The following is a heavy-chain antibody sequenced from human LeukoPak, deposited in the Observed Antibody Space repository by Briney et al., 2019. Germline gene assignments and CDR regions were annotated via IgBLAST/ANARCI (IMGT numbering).Heavy chain of an antibody. Sequence: SETLSLTCTVSGGSISSSSYYWGWIRQPPGKGLEWIGSIYYSGSTYYNSSLKSRVTISVDTSKNQFSLKLSSVTAADTAVYYCARHSSRFGELLPHTIDYWGQGTLVTVSS. J-gene: IGHJ4*02. CDR1: GGSISSSSYY. CDR2: IYYSGST. V-gene: IGHV4-39*01. D-gene: IGHD3-10*01. CDR3: ARHSSRFGELLPHTIDY.